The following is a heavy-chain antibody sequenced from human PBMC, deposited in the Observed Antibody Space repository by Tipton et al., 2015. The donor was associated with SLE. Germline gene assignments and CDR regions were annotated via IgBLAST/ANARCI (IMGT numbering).Heavy chain of an antibody. Sequence: PGLVKPSETLSLTCTVSGLSISDHYWTWIRQPPGKGLECLGYVFYSGPNFIRAHYNPSLMSRLTISVDTSKNQFSLSLTSVTAADTAVYYCANYYYDATGYQSVDSWGQGALVTVSS. CDR3: ANYYYDATGYQSVDS. CDR1: GLSISDHY. D-gene: IGHD3-22*01. CDR2: VFYSGPNFIRA. J-gene: IGHJ4*02. V-gene: IGHV4-59*11.